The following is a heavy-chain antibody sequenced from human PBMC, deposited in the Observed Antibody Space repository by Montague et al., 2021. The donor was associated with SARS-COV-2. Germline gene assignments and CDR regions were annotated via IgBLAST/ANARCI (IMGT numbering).Heavy chain of an antibody. CDR1: GGSFSPYY. CDR3: ARHPGDTIFGVVRYPGGFDY. V-gene: IGHV4-34*01. J-gene: IGHJ4*02. CDR2: IDHSGNA. D-gene: IGHD3-3*01. Sequence: SETLSLTCAVYGGSFSPYYWAWIRQSPGKGLEWIGNIDHSGNANYNPSLKSRVSISVDTSSSQFSLKLSSVTAADTAVYYCARHPGDTIFGVVRYPGGFDYWGQGTLVTVSS.